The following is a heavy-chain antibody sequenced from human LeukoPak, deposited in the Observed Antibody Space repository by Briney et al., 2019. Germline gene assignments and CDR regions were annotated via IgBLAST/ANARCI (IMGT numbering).Heavy chain of an antibody. D-gene: IGHD3-10*01. CDR3: AKGRYCGSGKWGYFEY. CDR1: GFTFSGYD. J-gene: IGHJ4*02. Sequence: GGSLRLSCAASGFTFSGYDMSWVRQAPGKGLEWVSVIYGSGSSTYSADSEKGRPTISSDNSKNTLYLQINLLRAETTAVYYAAKGRYCGSGKWGYFEYWGQGTLVTVSS. V-gene: IGHV3-23*01. CDR2: IYGSGSST.